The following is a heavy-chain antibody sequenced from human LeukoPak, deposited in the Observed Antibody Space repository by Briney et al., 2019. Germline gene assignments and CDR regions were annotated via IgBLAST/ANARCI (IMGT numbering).Heavy chain of an antibody. CDR3: AKLEDIVVVVAARPFDY. Sequence: GGSLRLSCAASGFTFSDYYMSWIRQAPGKGLEWVSYISSSGSTIYYADSVKGRFTISRDNAKNSLYLQMNSLRAEDTAVYYCAKLEDIVVVVAARPFDYWGQGTLVTVSS. V-gene: IGHV3-11*01. D-gene: IGHD2-15*01. CDR2: ISSSGSTI. CDR1: GFTFSDYY. J-gene: IGHJ4*02.